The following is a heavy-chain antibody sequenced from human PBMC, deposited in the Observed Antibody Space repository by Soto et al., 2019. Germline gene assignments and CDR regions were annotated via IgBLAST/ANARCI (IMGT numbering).Heavy chain of an antibody. CDR2: IYYSGST. D-gene: IGHD5-18*01. CDR1: GGSISSYY. CDR3: ARDGGYNYGDNWFDP. J-gene: IGHJ5*02. Sequence: PSETLSLTCTVSGGSISSYYWSWIRQPPGKGLEWIGYIYYSGSTSSHPSLKSRVTISVDTSKNQFSLKLSSVTAAETAVYYCARDGGYNYGDNWFDPWGQGTLVTVSS. V-gene: IGHV4-59*01.